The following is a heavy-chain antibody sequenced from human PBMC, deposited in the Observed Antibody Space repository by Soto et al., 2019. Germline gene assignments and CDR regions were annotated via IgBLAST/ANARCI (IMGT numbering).Heavy chain of an antibody. CDR2: VSGSGGNI. CDR1: GFTFSSYA. CDR3: AKRPTTWSNHGFDF. V-gene: IGHV3-23*01. J-gene: IGHJ4*02. Sequence: DVQLLESGGGLVQPGGSLTLSCAASGFTFSSYAMSWVRQVPRKGLEWGSSVSGSGGNIYYPDSVKGRFTISRDNSNNTLYLQMTSLRAEDTAVYYCAKRPTTWSNHGFDFWGQGTLVTVSS.